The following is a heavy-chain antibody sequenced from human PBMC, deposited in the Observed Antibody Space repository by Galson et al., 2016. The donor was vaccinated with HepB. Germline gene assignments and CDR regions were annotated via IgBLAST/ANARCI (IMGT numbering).Heavy chain of an antibody. CDR1: GVTFSNYA. CDR2: IIPILGIA. Sequence: SLKVSCTASGVTFSNYAISWVRQAPGQGLEWVGAIIPILGIAYHAHNFQGRVTITTDKATSTLYMQLSSLRSEDTAVYYCAQELHICGWSRFRYWGQGTLVTVSS. V-gene: IGHV1-69*10. CDR3: AQELHICGWSRFRY. D-gene: IGHD1-26*01. J-gene: IGHJ4*02.